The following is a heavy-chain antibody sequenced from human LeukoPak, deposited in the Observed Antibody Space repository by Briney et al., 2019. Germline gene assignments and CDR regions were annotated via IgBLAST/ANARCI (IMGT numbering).Heavy chain of an antibody. Sequence: ASVKVSCKASGYTFTGYYMHWVRQAPGQGLEWMGWISAYNGNTNYAQKLQGRVTMTTDTSTSTAYMELRSLRSDDTAVYYCARVRLGDSSTYYYPYFDYWGQGTLVTVSS. J-gene: IGHJ4*02. CDR1: GYTFTGYY. D-gene: IGHD3-22*01. V-gene: IGHV1-18*04. CDR2: ISAYNGNT. CDR3: ARVRLGDSSTYYYPYFDY.